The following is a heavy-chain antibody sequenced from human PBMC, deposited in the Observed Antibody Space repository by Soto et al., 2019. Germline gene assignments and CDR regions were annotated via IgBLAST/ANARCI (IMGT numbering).Heavy chain of an antibody. J-gene: IGHJ5*01. CDR1: GDSISSNNW. V-gene: IGHV4-4*02. D-gene: IGHD6-19*01. CDR2: IYHSGSA. Sequence: PSETLSLTCTVSGDSISSNNWWTWVRQSPGKGLEWIGEIYHSGSANYNPSLKSRVIISIDKSKNHFSLTLNSVTAADTAVYYCTKVEAPWMVSRGDRWFDSWGQGTLVTVSS. CDR3: TKVEAPWMVSRGDRWFDS.